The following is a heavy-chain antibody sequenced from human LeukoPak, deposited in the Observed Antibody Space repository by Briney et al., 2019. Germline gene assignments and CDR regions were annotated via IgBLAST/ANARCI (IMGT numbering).Heavy chain of an antibody. CDR1: GGSISSGGYY. J-gene: IGHJ4*02. D-gene: IGHD3/OR15-3a*01. V-gene: IGHV4-30-2*01. CDR2: IYHSGST. Sequence: SSQTLSLTCTVSGGSISSGGYYWSWIRQPPGKGLEWIGYIYHSGSTNYNPSLKSRVTISVDTSKNQFSLKLSSVTAADTAVYYCARDKELDWWGQGTLVTVSS. CDR3: ARDKELDW.